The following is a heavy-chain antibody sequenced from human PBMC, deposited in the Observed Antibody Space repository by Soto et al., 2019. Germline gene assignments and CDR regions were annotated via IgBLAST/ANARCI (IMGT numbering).Heavy chain of an antibody. V-gene: IGHV3-23*01. Sequence: GGSLRLSCAASRFTFNSYAMSWVRQAPGKGLEWVSAITGSGGSTNYADSVKGRFTISRDNSKNTLYLQMNSLRAGDTAAYYCAKGTLYSRYDVFDIWGQGTMGTVSS. CDR2: ITGSGGST. D-gene: IGHD2-15*01. CDR3: AKGTLYSRYDVFDI. CDR1: RFTFNSYA. J-gene: IGHJ3*02.